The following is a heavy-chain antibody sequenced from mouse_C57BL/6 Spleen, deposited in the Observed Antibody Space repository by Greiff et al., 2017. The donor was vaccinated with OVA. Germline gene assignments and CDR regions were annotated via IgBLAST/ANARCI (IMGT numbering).Heavy chain of an antibody. CDR1: GYSITSGYY. CDR3: ARVDYGYDGYYAMDY. Sequence: DVQLQESGPGLVKPSQSLSLTCSVTGYSITSGYYWNWIRQFPGNKLEWMGYISYDGSNNYNPSLKNRISITRDTSKNQFFLKLNSVTTEDTATYYCARVDYGYDGYYAMDYWGQGTSVTVSS. CDR2: ISYDGSN. D-gene: IGHD2-2*01. V-gene: IGHV3-6*01. J-gene: IGHJ4*01.